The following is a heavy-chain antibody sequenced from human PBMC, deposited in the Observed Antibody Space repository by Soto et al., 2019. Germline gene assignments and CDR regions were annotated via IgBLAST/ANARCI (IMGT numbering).Heavy chain of an antibody. CDR2: IYPGDSDT. D-gene: IGHD3-16*01. CDR1: GYSFTSYW. Sequence: PGESLKISCKGSGYSFTSYWIGWVRQMPGKGLEWMGIIYPGDSDTRYSPSFQGQVTISADKSISTAYLQWSSLKASDTAMYYCARHYMVTFGGPTNASDIWGQGPMVTLSS. J-gene: IGHJ3*02. V-gene: IGHV5-51*01. CDR3: ARHYMVTFGGPTNASDI.